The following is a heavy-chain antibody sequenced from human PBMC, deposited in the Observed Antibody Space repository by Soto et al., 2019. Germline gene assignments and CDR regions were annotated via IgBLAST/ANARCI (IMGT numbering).Heavy chain of an antibody. CDR1: GYTLTELS. V-gene: IGHV1-24*01. D-gene: IGHD6-19*01. Sequence: SVKVSCKVSGYTLTELSMHWVRQAPGKGLEWMGGFDPEDGETIYAQKFQGRVTMTEDTSTDTAYMELSSLRSEDTAVYYCARGTQRPLSSGWYRMFCYSCGMHVWSQGNTVTDYS. CDR2: FDPEDGET. CDR3: ARGTQRPLSSGWYRMFCYSCGMHV. J-gene: IGHJ6*02.